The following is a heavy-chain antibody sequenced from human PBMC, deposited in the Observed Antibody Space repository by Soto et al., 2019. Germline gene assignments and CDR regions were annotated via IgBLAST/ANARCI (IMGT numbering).Heavy chain of an antibody. Sequence: QVQLQQWGAGLLKASETLSLTCVVSGGSFSGYFWTWIRQSPGRRLEWIGEISHSGSRNYNPAFQSRVIISVDSSKNHVSLKLSSVTAADSATYFCARGLAYDRPITVAEPFDSWGQGTLVTVSS. CDR1: GGSFSGYF. CDR3: ARGLAYDRPITVAEPFDS. J-gene: IGHJ4*02. V-gene: IGHV4-34*02. D-gene: IGHD6-19*01. CDR2: ISHSGSR.